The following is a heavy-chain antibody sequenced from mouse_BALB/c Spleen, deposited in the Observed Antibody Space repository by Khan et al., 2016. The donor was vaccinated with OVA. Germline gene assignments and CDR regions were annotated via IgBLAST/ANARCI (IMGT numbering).Heavy chain of an antibody. CDR3: ARPAYDGYYDY. J-gene: IGHJ2*01. CDR1: GYTFTDYA. CDR2: ISTYSGNT. V-gene: IGHV1S137*01. D-gene: IGHD2-3*01. Sequence: QVQLQQSGPELVRPGVSVKISCKGSGYTFTDYAMYWVKQSHARSLEWIGLISTYSGNTNYNQKFKGKATMTVDKSSSTAYMELARLTSEDSAIXYCARPAYDGYYDYWGQGTTLTVSS.